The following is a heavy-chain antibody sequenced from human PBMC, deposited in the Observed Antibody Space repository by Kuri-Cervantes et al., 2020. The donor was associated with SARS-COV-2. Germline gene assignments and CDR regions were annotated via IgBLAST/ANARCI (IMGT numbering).Heavy chain of an antibody. CDR1: GGSFSGYY. Sequence: GSLRLSCAVYGGSFSGYYWSWIRQPPGKELEWIGEINHSGSTNYNPSFKSRVTISLDTSKNQFSLKLSSVTAADTAVYYCARTYCSGGSCPVYYYYYGMDVWGQGTTVTVSS. CDR2: INHSGST. CDR3: ARTYCSGGSCPVYYYYYGMDV. D-gene: IGHD2-15*01. J-gene: IGHJ6*02. V-gene: IGHV4-34*01.